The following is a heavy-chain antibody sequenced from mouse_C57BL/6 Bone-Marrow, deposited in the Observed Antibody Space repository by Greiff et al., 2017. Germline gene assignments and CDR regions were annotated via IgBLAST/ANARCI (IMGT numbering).Heavy chain of an antibody. J-gene: IGHJ2*01. D-gene: IGHD3-3*01. CDR1: GYTVTSHW. CDR2: IYPSASDT. V-gene: IGHV1-61*01. Sequence: VQLQQPVAELVRPGSSVKLSCTASGYTVTSHWMHWVKQRPGHGLEWIGNIYPSASDTHYNPKFQDKATLTADKSSSTAYMQLSSLTSEDSAVYYCARRSCCGYWGQGTTVTVSS. CDR3: ARRSCCGY.